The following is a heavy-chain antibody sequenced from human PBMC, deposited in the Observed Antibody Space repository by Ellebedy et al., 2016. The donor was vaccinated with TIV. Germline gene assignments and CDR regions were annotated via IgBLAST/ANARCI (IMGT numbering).Heavy chain of an antibody. CDR2: IYPGDSGT. CDR3: ARLLGYSSSWYYFDP. CDR1: AYTFTSSW. D-gene: IGHD6-13*01. V-gene: IGHV5-51*01. Sequence: TCTGSAYTFTSSWIGRVPQIPGTGLDWMGIIYPGDSGTRYSPSFQVQVTISADKSISTAYLQWSSLKASDTAMYYCARLLGYSSSWYYFDPWGQGTLVTVSS. J-gene: IGHJ5*02.